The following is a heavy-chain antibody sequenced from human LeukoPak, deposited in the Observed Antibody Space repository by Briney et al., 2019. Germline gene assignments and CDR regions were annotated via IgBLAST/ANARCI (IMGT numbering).Heavy chain of an antibody. Sequence: ASVKVSCKASGYTFTGYYMHWVRQAPGQGLEWMGRINPNSGGTNYAQKFQGRVTMTRDTSISTAYMELSRLRSDDTAVYYCARGARPDGYNLRIDYWAREPWSSSPQ. V-gene: IGHV1-2*06. CDR2: INPNSGGT. CDR1: GYTFTGYY. J-gene: IGHJ4*02. D-gene: IGHD5-24*01. CDR3: ARGARPDGYNLRIDY.